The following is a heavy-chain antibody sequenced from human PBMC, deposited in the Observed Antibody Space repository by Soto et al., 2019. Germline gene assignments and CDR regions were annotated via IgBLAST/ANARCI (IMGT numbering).Heavy chain of an antibody. J-gene: IGHJ6*02. V-gene: IGHV3-30*18. CDR3: AKALITFFLSSPGRGPNYYYGMNV. CDR2: ISYDGSNK. CDR1: GFTFSSYG. D-gene: IGHD3-16*01. Sequence: GGSLRLACAASGFTFSSYGMDWVRQAPGKGLEWVAVISYDGSNKYYADSVRGRFTISRDNSKTTLYLQINTLRAEDTAVYYCAKALITFFLSSPGRGPNYYYGMNVWGQGITVTVSS.